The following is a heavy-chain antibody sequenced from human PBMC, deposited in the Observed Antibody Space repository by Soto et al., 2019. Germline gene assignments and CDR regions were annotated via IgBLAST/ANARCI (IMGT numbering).Heavy chain of an antibody. Sequence: QVQLQESGPGLVKPSQTLSLTCTVSGGSIRSDDYYWSWIRQPPGKGLEWIGYIYYSGSTYYNPSLKSRLTISVDTSENQFSLKLSSVTAADTAVYYCARAGRLRSFDYWGQGILVTVSS. D-gene: IGHD4-17*01. CDR1: GGSIRSDDYY. CDR3: ARAGRLRSFDY. V-gene: IGHV4-30-4*01. CDR2: IYYSGST. J-gene: IGHJ4*02.